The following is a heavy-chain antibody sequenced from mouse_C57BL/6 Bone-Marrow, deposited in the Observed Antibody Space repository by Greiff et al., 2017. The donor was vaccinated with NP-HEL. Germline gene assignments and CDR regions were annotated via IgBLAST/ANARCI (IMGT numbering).Heavy chain of an antibody. J-gene: IGHJ1*03. CDR2: IWRGGST. V-gene: IGHV2-5*01. Sequence: QVQLQQSGPGLVQPSQSLSITCTVSGFSLTSYGVHWVRQSPGKGLEWLGVIWRGGSTDYNAAFMSRLGITKDNSKSQVFFKMNSLQADDTAIYYCAKLYYWDVWGTGTTVTVSS. CDR3: AKLYYWDV. D-gene: IGHD1-1*01. CDR1: GFSLTSYG.